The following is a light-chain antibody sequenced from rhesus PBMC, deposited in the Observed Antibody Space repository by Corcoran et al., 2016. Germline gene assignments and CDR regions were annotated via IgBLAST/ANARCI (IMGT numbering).Light chain of an antibody. CDR1: SSDIGGYNY. CDR3: SSYAGSNIFYI. Sequence: QAALTQPRSVSGSPGQSVTISCTGTSSDIGGYNYVSWYQQHPDTAPKLMIYEVNKRPAGVSDRFSGSKSANTASLTISGLQAEDEADYYCSSYAGSNIFYIFGAGTRLTVL. J-gene: IGLJ1*01. V-gene: IGLV2-32*02. CDR2: EVN.